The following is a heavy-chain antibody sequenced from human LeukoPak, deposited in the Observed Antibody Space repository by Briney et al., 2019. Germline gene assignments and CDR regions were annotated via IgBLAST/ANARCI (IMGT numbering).Heavy chain of an antibody. Sequence: ASVKVSCKASGYTFTNYYMHWVRQAPGQGLEWTGIINPSGGSTTYAQKFQGRVTVTRDTSTSTVYMELSSLRSEDTAVYYCARAPRTGDYAFDIWGQGTMVTVSS. D-gene: IGHD7-27*01. CDR3: ARAPRTGDYAFDI. J-gene: IGHJ3*02. CDR1: GYTFTNYY. CDR2: INPSGGST. V-gene: IGHV1-46*01.